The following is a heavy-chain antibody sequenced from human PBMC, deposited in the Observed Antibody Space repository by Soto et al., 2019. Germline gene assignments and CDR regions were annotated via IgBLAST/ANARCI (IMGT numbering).Heavy chain of an antibody. J-gene: IGHJ6*02. Sequence: SETLSLTCVVSGGSITSYHWSWIRQFPGKGLEWIAYTAYTGNTNYNPSLKSRVTISMDTSKNQLSLKLTSMTAADTAVYYCARDNWGQLAYYYGMDVWGQGTTVTVSS. CDR2: TAYTGNT. CDR1: GGSITSYH. CDR3: ARDNWGQLAYYYGMDV. V-gene: IGHV4-59*01. D-gene: IGHD6-6*01.